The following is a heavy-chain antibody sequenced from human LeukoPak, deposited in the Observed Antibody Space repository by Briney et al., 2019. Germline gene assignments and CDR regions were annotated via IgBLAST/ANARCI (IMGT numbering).Heavy chain of an antibody. CDR1: GFTFSDYA. Sequence: GGSLRLSCAASGFTFSDYAMHWVRQAPGKGLEWVAVISKDGSDKYYPGSVRGRFTISRDNSKNTIYLQMDSLRAEDTAIYYCARDYWWDYDYWGQGTLVTVSS. J-gene: IGHJ4*02. D-gene: IGHD1-7*01. CDR2: ISKDGSDK. V-gene: IGHV3-30-3*01. CDR3: ARDYWWDYDY.